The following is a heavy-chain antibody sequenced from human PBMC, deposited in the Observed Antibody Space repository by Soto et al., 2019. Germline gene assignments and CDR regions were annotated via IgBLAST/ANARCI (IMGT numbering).Heavy chain of an antibody. D-gene: IGHD2-21*02. J-gene: IGHJ6*02. V-gene: IGHV1-18*01. CDR3: ARRHFCRGDCTINPDYYYGMDV. CDR1: GYTFTSYG. Sequence: ASVKVSCKASGYTFTSYGISWVRQAPGQGLEWMGWISAYNGNTNYAQKLQGRVTMTTDTSISTAYLQWSSLKASDTAIYYCARRHFCRGDCTINPDYYYGMDVWGQGTTVTVSS. CDR2: ISAYNGNT.